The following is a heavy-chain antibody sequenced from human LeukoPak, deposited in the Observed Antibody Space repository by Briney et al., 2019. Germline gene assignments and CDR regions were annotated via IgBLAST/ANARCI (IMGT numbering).Heavy chain of an antibody. V-gene: IGHV4-28*01. CDR1: GYSISSSNW. D-gene: IGHD5-18*01. Sequence: SDILSLTCAVSGYSISSSNWWGWIRQPPGKGLEWIGYIYYSGSTYYNPSLKSRVTMSVDTSKNQFSLKLSSVTAVDTAVYYCARSAMVRGNWFDPWGQGTLVTVSS. CDR3: ARSAMVRGNWFDP. CDR2: IYYSGST. J-gene: IGHJ5*02.